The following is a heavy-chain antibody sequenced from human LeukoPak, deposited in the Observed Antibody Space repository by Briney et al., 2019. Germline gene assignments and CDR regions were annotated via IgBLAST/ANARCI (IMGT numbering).Heavy chain of an antibody. V-gene: IGHV1-2*02. D-gene: IGHD3-10*01. Sequence: ASVKVSCKASGYTFTGYYMHWVRQATGQGLEWMGWINPNSGGTNYAQKFQGRVTMTRDTSISTAYMELSRLRSDDTAVYYCARDYGEVDPALLFDYWGQGTLVTVSS. J-gene: IGHJ4*02. CDR1: GYTFTGYY. CDR2: INPNSGGT. CDR3: ARDYGEVDPALLFDY.